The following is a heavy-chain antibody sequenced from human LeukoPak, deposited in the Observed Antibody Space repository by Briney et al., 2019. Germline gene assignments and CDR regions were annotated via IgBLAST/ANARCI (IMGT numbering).Heavy chain of an antibody. CDR2: INPNSGGT. D-gene: IGHD3-10*01. CDR1: GYTFTGYY. V-gene: IGHV1-2*02. CDR3: ARDSYGSGSYYNYYMDV. Sequence: ASVKVSCKASGYTFTGYYMHWVRQAPGQGLEWMGWINPNSGGTNYAQKFQGRVTMTRDTSISTAYMELSRLRSDDTAVYYCARDSYGSGSYYNYYMDVWGKGTTVTVSS. J-gene: IGHJ6*03.